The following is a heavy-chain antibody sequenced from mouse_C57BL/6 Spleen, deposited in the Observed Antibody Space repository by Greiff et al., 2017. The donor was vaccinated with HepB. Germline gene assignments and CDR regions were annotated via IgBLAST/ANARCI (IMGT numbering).Heavy chain of an antibody. Sequence: EVNVVESGGGLVQPGGSLKLSCAASGFTFSDYYMYWVRQTPEKRLEWVAYISNGGGSTYYPDTVKGRFTISRDNAKNTLYLQMSRLKSEDTAMYYCARHGGNYSWFAYWGQGTLVTVSA. D-gene: IGHD1-1*02. CDR2: ISNGGGST. CDR1: GFTFSDYY. V-gene: IGHV5-12*01. J-gene: IGHJ3*01. CDR3: ARHGGNYSWFAY.